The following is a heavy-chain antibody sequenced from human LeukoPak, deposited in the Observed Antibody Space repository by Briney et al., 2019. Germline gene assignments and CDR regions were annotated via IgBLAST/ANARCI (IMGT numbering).Heavy chain of an antibody. CDR1: GGSISSYY. Sequence: PSETLSLTCTVSGGSISSYYWSWIRQPAGKGLEWIGRIYTSGSTNYNPSLKSRVTMSVDTSKNQFSLKLSSVTAADTAVCYCARDVDSRTTIFGVVGYFDLWGRGTLVTVSS. CDR3: ARDVDSRTTIFGVVGYFDL. J-gene: IGHJ2*01. V-gene: IGHV4-4*07. D-gene: IGHD3-3*01. CDR2: IYTSGST.